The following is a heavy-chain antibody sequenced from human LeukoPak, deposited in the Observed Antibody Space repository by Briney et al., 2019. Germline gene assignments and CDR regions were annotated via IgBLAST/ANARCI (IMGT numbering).Heavy chain of an antibody. CDR2: ISSSSSYI. J-gene: IGHJ6*04. CDR1: GFTFSSYE. Sequence: PGGSLRLSCAASGFTFSSYEMNWVRQAPGKGLEWVSYISSSSSYIYYADSVKGRFTISRDNAKNSLYLQMNSLRAEDTAVYYCARDREDIVVVPAARPYYYYGMDVWGKGTTVTVSS. D-gene: IGHD2-2*01. CDR3: ARDREDIVVVPAARPYYYYGMDV. V-gene: IGHV3-21*05.